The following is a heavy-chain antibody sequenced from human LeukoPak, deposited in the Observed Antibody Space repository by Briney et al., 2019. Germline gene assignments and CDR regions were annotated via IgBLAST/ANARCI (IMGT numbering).Heavy chain of an antibody. V-gene: IGHV4-59*02. CDR2: IHDSGST. D-gene: IGHD2-15*01. J-gene: IGHJ4*02. CDR1: GGSVSSYY. CDR3: ARGGQWSKFYFDN. Sequence: TSETLSLTCSVSGGSVSSYYWSWIRRSPRKGLEWIGYIHDSGSTNYNPSLKSRVTVSVDTSKNQFSLKLRSVTAADTAVYYCARGGQWSKFYFDNWGQGTLVTVSS.